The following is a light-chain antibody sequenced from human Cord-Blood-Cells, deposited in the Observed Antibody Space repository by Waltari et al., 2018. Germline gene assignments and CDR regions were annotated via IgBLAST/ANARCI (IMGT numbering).Light chain of an antibody. Sequence: QLVLTQSPSASASLGASVKLTGPPSSGPSSYAIPWHQQQPEKGPRYLMKLNSDGSHSKGDGIPDRFSGSSSGAERYLTISSLQSEDEADYYCQTWGTGIHVFGTGTKVTVL. V-gene: IGLV4-69*01. CDR3: QTWGTGIHV. J-gene: IGLJ1*01. CDR2: LNSDGSH. CDR1: SGPSSYA.